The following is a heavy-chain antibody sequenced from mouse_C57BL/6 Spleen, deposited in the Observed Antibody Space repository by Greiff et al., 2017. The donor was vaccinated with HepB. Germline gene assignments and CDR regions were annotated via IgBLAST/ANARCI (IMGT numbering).Heavy chain of an antibody. CDR1: GFTFSSYA. V-gene: IGHV5-4*01. J-gene: IGHJ2*01. Sequence: DVQLVESGGGLVKPGGSLKLSCAASGFTFSSYAMSWVRQTPEKRLEWVATISDGGSYTYYPVNVKGRFTISRDNAKNNLYLQMSHLKSEDTAMYYCARDYYGSSGYFDYWGQGTTLTVSS. D-gene: IGHD1-1*01. CDR3: ARDYYGSSGYFDY. CDR2: ISDGGSYT.